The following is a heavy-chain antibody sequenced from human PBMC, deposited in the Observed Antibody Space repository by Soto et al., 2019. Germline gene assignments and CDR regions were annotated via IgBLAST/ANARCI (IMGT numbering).Heavy chain of an antibody. Sequence: ASVKVSCKASGYTFTSHDINWVRQATGQGLEWMGWMNPNSGNTGYAQKFQGRVTTTRNTSISTAYMELSSLRSEDTAVYYCARSGGSVNWFDPWGQGTLVTVSS. D-gene: IGHD2-15*01. J-gene: IGHJ5*02. CDR2: MNPNSGNT. CDR1: GYTFTSHD. V-gene: IGHV1-8*01. CDR3: ARSGGSVNWFDP.